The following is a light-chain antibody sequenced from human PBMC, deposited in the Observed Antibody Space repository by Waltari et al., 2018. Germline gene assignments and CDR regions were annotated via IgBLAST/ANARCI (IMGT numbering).Light chain of an antibody. V-gene: IGKV3-20*01. CDR3: QQYDGEVVT. J-gene: IGKJ4*01. Sequence: EIVLTQSPGTLSLSPGERATLSCRASQSVTSISLTWYQQKLGQAPMLLIYGTSSRAPGIPDRFRGSGSGTYFTLTISRLEAEEFAVYYCQQYDGEVVTFGGGTKVEI. CDR1: QSVTSIS. CDR2: GTS.